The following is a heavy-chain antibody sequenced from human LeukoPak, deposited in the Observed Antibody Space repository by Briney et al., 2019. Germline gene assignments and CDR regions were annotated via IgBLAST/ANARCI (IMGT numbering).Heavy chain of an antibody. CDR2: IYTSGST. D-gene: IGHD2-2*01. Sequence: SETLSLTCTVSGGSISSYYRSWIRQPAGKGLEWIGRIYTSGSTNYNPSLKSRVTMSVDTSKNQFSLKLSSVTAADTAVYYCARERAHCSSTSCYGWFDPWGQGTLVTVSS. CDR3: ARERAHCSSTSCYGWFDP. V-gene: IGHV4-4*07. J-gene: IGHJ5*02. CDR1: GGSISSYY.